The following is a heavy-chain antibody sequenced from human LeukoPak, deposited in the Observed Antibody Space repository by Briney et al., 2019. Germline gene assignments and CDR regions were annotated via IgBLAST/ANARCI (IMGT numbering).Heavy chain of an antibody. CDR1: GYTFSNYG. D-gene: IGHD2-2*01. CDR3: ARVPPYCPTTSCYAPFDH. V-gene: IGHV1-18*01. Sequence: ASVKVSCKASGYTFSNYGVSWVRQAPGQGLEWMGWISAYNGNTDYAQKLQGRVTMTTDTSTSTAYMELTSLRSDDTAVYYCARVPPYCPTTSCYAPFDHWGQGTLVTVSS. CDR2: ISAYNGNT. J-gene: IGHJ5*02.